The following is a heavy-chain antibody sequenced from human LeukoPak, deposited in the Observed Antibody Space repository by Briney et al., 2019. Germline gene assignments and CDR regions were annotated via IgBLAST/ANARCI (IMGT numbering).Heavy chain of an antibody. D-gene: IGHD3-22*01. CDR1: GYTFTSYG. CDR2: ISAYNGNT. J-gene: IGHJ4*02. Sequence: ASVKVSCKASGYTFTSYGISWVRQAPGQGLEWMGWISAYNGNTNYAQKLQGRVTMTTDISTSTAYMELRSLRSDDTAVYYCAREKDYYDSSGYWRYFDYWGQGTLVTVSS. CDR3: AREKDYYDSSGYWRYFDY. V-gene: IGHV1-18*01.